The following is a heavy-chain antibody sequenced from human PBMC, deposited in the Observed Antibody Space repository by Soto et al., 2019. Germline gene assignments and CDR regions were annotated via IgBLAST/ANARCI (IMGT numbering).Heavy chain of an antibody. V-gene: IGHV3-11*01. D-gene: IGHD3-16*01. CDR2: LSRSGNTI. CDR3: GGSGGGNEAYLFDL. Sequence: QVQLVESGGGLVQPGGSLRLSCAASGFTFGDYEMSWIRQAAGKGPEWVSFLSRSGNTIYYADSVKGRFSISRDNAENSLYREGESLRAEATATFFWGGSGGGNEAYLFDLGAQG. CDR1: GFTFGDYE. J-gene: IGHJ3*01.